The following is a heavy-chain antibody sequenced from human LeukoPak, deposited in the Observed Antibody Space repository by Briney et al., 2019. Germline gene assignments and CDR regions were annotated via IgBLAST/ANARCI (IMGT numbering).Heavy chain of an antibody. CDR3: AKRGHSYGDFDY. CDR2: MNPNSGNT. Sequence: GASVKVSCKASGYTFTSYDINWVRQATGQGLEWMGWMNPNSGNTDYAQKFQGRVTMTRNTSISTAYMELSSLRSEDTAVYYCAKRGHSYGDFDYWGQGTLVRLL. D-gene: IGHD5-18*01. J-gene: IGHJ4*02. V-gene: IGHV1-8*01. CDR1: GYTFTSYD.